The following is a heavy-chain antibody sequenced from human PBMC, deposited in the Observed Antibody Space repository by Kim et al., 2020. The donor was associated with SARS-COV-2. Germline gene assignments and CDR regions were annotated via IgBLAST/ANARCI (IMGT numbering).Heavy chain of an antibody. CDR3: ARESSGSYGIDY. Sequence: GGSLRLSCAASGFTFSSYSMNWVRQAPGKGLEWVSSISSSSSYIYYADSVKGRFTISRDNAKNSLYLQMNSLRAEDTAVYYCARESSGSYGIDYWGQGTLVTVSS. CDR2: ISSSSSYI. J-gene: IGHJ4*02. D-gene: IGHD3-10*01. CDR1: GFTFSSYS. V-gene: IGHV3-21*01.